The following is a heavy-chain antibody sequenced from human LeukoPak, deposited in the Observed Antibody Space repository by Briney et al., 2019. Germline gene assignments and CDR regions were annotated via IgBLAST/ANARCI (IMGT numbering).Heavy chain of an antibody. CDR3: AAGHFPYYYDSSGSYKTNYYYYGMDV. D-gene: IGHD3-22*01. J-gene: IGHJ6*02. Sequence: TSVKVSCKASGFTCTSSAMQWVRQARGQRLEWIGWIVVGSGNTNYAQKFQERVTITRDMSTSTAYMELSSLRSEDTAVYYCAAGHFPYYYDSSGSYKTNYYYYGMDVWGQGTTVTVSS. CDR2: IVVGSGNT. CDR1: GFTCTSSA. V-gene: IGHV1-58*02.